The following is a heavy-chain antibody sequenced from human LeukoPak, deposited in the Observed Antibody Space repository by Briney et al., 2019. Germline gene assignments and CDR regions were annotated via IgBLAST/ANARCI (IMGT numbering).Heavy chain of an antibody. CDR3: ARSYSSGWDAFDI. D-gene: IGHD6-19*01. J-gene: IGHJ3*02. CDR2: INPNSGGT. V-gene: IGHV1-2*02. Sequence: GASVKVSCKASGYTFTGYYMHWARQAPGQGLEWMGWINPNSGGTNYAQKFQGRVTMTRDTSISTAYMELSRLRSDDTAVYYCARSYSSGWDAFDIWGQGTMVTVSS. CDR1: GYTFTGYY.